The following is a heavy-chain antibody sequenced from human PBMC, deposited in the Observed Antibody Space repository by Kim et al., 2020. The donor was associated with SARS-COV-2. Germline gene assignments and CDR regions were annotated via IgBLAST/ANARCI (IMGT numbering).Heavy chain of an antibody. CDR2: INPSGGST. D-gene: IGHD2-2*01. V-gene: IGHV1-46*01. J-gene: IGHJ4*02. CDR1: GYTFTSYY. Sequence: ASVKVSCKASGYTFTSYYMHWVRQAPGQGLEWMGIINPSGGSTSYAQKFQGRVTMTRDTSTSTVYMELSSLRSEDTAVYYCARGTRIVVEPAASFDYWGQGTLVTVSS. CDR3: ARGTRIVVEPAASFDY.